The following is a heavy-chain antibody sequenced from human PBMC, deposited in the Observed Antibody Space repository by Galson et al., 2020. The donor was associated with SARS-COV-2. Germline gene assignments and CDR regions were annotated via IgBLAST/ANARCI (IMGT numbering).Heavy chain of an antibody. CDR3: AKDERPGDCSAGSCYYFGD. CDR1: GFTFSSYG. V-gene: IGHV3-30*18. D-gene: IGHD2-15*01. CDR2: VSYDGSNK. Sequence: PAGSLRLSCAASGFTFSSYGMHWVRQAPGKGLEWVAVVSYDGSNKYYADSVKGRVTISRDNSKNTLYLQLNSLRAEDTAVYYCAKDERPGDCSAGSCYYFGDWGQGTLVTVSS. J-gene: IGHJ4*02.